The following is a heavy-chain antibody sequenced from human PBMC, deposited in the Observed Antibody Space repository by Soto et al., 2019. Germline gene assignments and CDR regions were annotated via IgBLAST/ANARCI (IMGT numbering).Heavy chain of an antibody. CDR1: GYTFTSYD. CDR2: MNPNSGNT. Sequence: QVQLVQSGAEVKKPGASVKVSCKASGYTFTSYDINWVRQATGQGLEWMGWMNPNSGNTGYAQKFEGRVTMTRNTSINTAYMELSSLRSEDTAVYYCARHRITGTTIDYWGQGTLVTVSS. D-gene: IGHD1-7*01. V-gene: IGHV1-8*01. J-gene: IGHJ4*02. CDR3: ARHRITGTTIDY.